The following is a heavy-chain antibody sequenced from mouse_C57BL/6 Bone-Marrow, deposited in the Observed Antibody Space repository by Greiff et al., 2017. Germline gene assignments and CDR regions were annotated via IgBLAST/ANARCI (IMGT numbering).Heavy chain of an antibody. CDR2: ISYDGSN. V-gene: IGHV3-6*01. J-gene: IGHJ4*01. CDR3: ARDSYFYAMDY. D-gene: IGHD1-1*01. CDR1: GYSITSGYY. Sequence: DVHLVESGPGLVKPSQSLSLTCSITGYSITSGYYWNWIRQFPGNKLEWMGYISYDGSNNYNHSLKNRISLTRDTSKNQFFLKLKSVTTEDTATYYCARDSYFYAMDYWGQGTSVTVAS.